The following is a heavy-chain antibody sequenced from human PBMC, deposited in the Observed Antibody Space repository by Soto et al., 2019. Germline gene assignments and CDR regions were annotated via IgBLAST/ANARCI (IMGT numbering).Heavy chain of an antibody. D-gene: IGHD6-6*01. Sequence: ASETLSLTCAVYGGSFSGYYWSWIRQPPGKGLEWIGEINHSGSTNYNPSLKSRVTISVDTSKNQFSLKPSSVTAADTAVYYCARSPGIAARLFDYWGQGTLVTVSS. J-gene: IGHJ4*02. V-gene: IGHV4-34*01. CDR3: ARSPGIAARLFDY. CDR2: INHSGST. CDR1: GGSFSGYY.